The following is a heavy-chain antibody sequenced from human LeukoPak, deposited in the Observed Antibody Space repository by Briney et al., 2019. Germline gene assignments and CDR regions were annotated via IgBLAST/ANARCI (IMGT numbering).Heavy chain of an antibody. CDR3: ARDRPVLLWFGEFDY. D-gene: IGHD3-10*01. V-gene: IGHV3-20*04. J-gene: IGHJ4*02. Sequence: GGSLRLSCAASGFTFDDYGMSWVRQAPGKGLEWVSGINWNGGNTGYADSVKGRFTISRDNAKNSLYLQMNSLRAEDTALYYCARDRPVLLWFGEFDYWGQGTLVTVSS. CDR2: INWNGGNT. CDR1: GFTFDDYG.